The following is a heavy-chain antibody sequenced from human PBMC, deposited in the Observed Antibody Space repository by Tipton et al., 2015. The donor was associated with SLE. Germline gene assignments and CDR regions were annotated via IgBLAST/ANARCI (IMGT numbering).Heavy chain of an antibody. V-gene: IGHV4-38-2*01. CDR1: GYHITSGYY. J-gene: IGHJ6*02. CDR2: MYHTGTT. Sequence: GLVKPSETLSLTCGVSGYHITSGYYWGWIRQPPGKGLEWIGSMYHTGTTNYNPSLKSRVTMSVETSKNQFSLRLSSVTAADTAVYYCARVGDNNYDVWGQGTTVTVSS. CDR3: ARVGDNNYDV. D-gene: IGHD4-11*01.